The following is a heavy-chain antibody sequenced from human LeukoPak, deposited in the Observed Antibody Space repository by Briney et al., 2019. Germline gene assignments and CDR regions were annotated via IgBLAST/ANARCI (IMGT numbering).Heavy chain of an antibody. CDR1: GFTFSSYG. CDR3: AKGRGSSNWFDP. J-gene: IGHJ5*02. Sequence: GGSLRLSCAASGFTFSSYGMSWVRQAPGKGLEWVSAISGSGGSTYYADSVKGRFTISRDNSKNTLYLQMNSLRAEDTAVYYCAKGRGSSNWFDPWGQGTLVTVSS. V-gene: IGHV3-23*01. CDR2: ISGSGGST.